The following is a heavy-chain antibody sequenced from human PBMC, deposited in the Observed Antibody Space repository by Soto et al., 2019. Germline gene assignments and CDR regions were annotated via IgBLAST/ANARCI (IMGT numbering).Heavy chain of an antibody. Sequence: SETLSLTCGVSGGSISSINWWSWVRQSPGKGLEWIGEIYHDGSTNYNPSLKSRVNISVEKSKNQFSLKVTSVAAADTAVYYCARSPGASPIHHFDTWGQGTLVTV. D-gene: IGHD2-2*02. V-gene: IGHV4-4*02. CDR1: GGSISSINW. CDR3: ARSPGASPIHHFDT. CDR2: IYHDGST. J-gene: IGHJ5*02.